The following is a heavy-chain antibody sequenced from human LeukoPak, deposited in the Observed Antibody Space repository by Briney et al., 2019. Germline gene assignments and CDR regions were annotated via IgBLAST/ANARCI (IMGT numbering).Heavy chain of an antibody. CDR3: ARAPIVGATGGSFDP. V-gene: IGHV4-31*03. Sequence: PSETLSLTCTVSGGSISIGGHYWGWIRQHPGKGLEWIGYIYYSGSTYYNPSLKSRVTMSVDTSKKQFSLNLSSVTAADTAVYYCARAPIVGATGGSFDPWGQGTLVTVSS. CDR2: IYYSGST. D-gene: IGHD1-26*01. CDR1: GGSISIGGHY. J-gene: IGHJ5*02.